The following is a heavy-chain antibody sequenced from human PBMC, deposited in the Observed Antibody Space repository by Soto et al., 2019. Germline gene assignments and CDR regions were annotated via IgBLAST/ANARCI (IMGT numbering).Heavy chain of an antibody. D-gene: IGHD3-22*01. CDR3: ARDGDYYDSSGYYDNWFDP. J-gene: IGHJ5*02. Sequence: ASVKVSCKTSGYTFTNYDINWVRQAPGQGLEWMGWISAYNGNTNYAQKLQGRVTMTTDTSTSTAYMELRSLRSDDTAVCYCARDGDYYDSSGYYDNWFDPWGQGTLVTVSS. CDR1: GYTFTNYD. CDR2: ISAYNGNT. V-gene: IGHV1-18*01.